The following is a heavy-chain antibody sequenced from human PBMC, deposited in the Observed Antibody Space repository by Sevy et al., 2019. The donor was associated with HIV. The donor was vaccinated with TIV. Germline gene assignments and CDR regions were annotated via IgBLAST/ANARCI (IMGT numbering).Heavy chain of an antibody. Sequence: GESLKISCAASGFTFSSYSMNWVRQAPGKGLEWVSYISSSSSTIYYADSVKGRFTISRDNAKNSLFLQMNSLRAEDTAVYYCARSLDYYDSSGANDYWGQGTLVTVSS. D-gene: IGHD3-22*01. CDR1: GFTFSSYS. V-gene: IGHV3-48*04. CDR3: ARSLDYYDSSGANDY. CDR2: ISSSSSTI. J-gene: IGHJ4*02.